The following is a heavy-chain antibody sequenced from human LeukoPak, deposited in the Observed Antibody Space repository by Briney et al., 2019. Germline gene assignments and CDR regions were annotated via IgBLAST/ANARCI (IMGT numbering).Heavy chain of an antibody. Sequence: SETLSLTCTVSGGSISSYYWSWIRQPPGKGLEWIGEINHSGSTNYNPSLKSRVTISVDTSKNQFSLKLSSVTAADTAVYYCARTMRGGSGSYRLDYWGQGTLVTVSS. J-gene: IGHJ4*02. CDR2: INHSGST. D-gene: IGHD3-10*01. CDR3: ARTMRGGSGSYRLDY. V-gene: IGHV4-34*01. CDR1: GGSISSYY.